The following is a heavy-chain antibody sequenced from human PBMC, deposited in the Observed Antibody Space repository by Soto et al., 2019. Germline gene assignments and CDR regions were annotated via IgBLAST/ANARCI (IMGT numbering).Heavy chain of an antibody. V-gene: IGHV1-69*01. Sequence: QVQLVQSGAEVKKPGSSVKVSCKASGGTFSSYAISWVRQAPGQGLEWMGGIIPIFGTANYAQKFQGRVTLTADESTSTAYMELSSLRSEDTAVYYCARSPYYYDSSGYEGWFDPWGQGTLVTVSS. CDR3: ARSPYYYDSSGYEGWFDP. D-gene: IGHD3-22*01. CDR2: IIPIFGTA. J-gene: IGHJ5*02. CDR1: GGTFSSYA.